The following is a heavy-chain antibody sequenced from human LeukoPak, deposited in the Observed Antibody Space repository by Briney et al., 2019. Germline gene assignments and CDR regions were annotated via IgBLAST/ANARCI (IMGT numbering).Heavy chain of an antibody. D-gene: IGHD3-10*01. CDR2: SNPYNGGT. CDR3: ARGGIRGIEAELDY. Sequence: GASVKVSCKASGYTFTGYYMHWVRQAPGQGLEWMGWSNPYNGGTNYLQKFRGRVTLTRDTSISTAYMEVTRLTSDDTAVYYCARGGIRGIEAELDYWGQGTLVTVSS. J-gene: IGHJ4*02. V-gene: IGHV1-2*02. CDR1: GYTFTGYY.